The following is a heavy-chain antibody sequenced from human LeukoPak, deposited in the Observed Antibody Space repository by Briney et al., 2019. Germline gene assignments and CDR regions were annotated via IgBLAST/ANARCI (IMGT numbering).Heavy chain of an antibody. CDR1: GYTFTSYD. Sequence: GASVKVSCKASGYTFTSYDINWVRQATGQGLEWMGWMNPNSGNTNYAQKLQGRVTMTTDTSTSTAYMELRSLRSDDTAVYYCARDRAIAVAGSEDYWGQGTLVTVSS. CDR3: ARDRAIAVAGSEDY. CDR2: MNPNSGNT. J-gene: IGHJ4*02. V-gene: IGHV1-18*01. D-gene: IGHD6-19*01.